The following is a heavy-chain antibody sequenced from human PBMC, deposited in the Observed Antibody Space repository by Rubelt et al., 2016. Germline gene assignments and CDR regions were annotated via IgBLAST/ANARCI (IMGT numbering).Heavy chain of an antibody. CDR2: FDPEDGET. J-gene: IGHJ4*02. D-gene: IGHD2-15*01. V-gene: IGHV1-24*01. CDR1: GYTLTELS. Sequence: QVQLVQSGAEVKKPGASVKVSCKVSGYTLTELSMHWVRQAPGKGLEWMGGFDPEDGETIYAQKFHGRVTMTEDKSTDTAYMELRSLRSEDTAVYYCARDYCSGGSCYSVFDYWGQGTLVTVSS. CDR3: ARDYCSGGSCYSVFDY.